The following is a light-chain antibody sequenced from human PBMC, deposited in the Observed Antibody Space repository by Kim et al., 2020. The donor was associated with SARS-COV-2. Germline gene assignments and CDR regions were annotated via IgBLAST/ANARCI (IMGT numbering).Light chain of an antibody. Sequence: QAVVTQEPSLTVSPGGTVTLTCGSTTGAVTSRHYPYWLQQKPGQAPRTLIYDISTKHSWTPARFSGSLLGGKAALTLSGAQPEDEAEYYCLLSYSDARPVEFGGWTQLTVL. J-gene: IGLJ2*01. CDR2: DIS. V-gene: IGLV7-46*01. CDR1: TGAVTSRHY. CDR3: LLSYSDARPVE.